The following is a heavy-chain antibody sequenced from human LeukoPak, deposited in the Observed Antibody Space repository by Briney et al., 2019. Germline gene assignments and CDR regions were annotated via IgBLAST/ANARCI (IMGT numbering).Heavy chain of an antibody. V-gene: IGHV3-7*01. CDR2: IKQDGSEN. Sequence: GGSLRLSCAASGVTFSSYWVSWVRQAPGKGLEWVANIKQDGSENYYVDSVRGRFTISRDNAKNSLYLQMNSLRAEDTAVYYCARETTSYDFWSGYVERFDYYYYMDVWGKGTTVTLSS. J-gene: IGHJ6*03. D-gene: IGHD3-3*01. CDR3: ARETTSYDFWSGYVERFDYYYYMDV. CDR1: GVTFSSYW.